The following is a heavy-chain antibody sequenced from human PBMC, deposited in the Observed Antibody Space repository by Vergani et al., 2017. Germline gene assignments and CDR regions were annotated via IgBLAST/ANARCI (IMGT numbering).Heavy chain of an antibody. J-gene: IGHJ5*02. CDR3: ARISPAYGGGFDP. Sequence: EVQLVESGGGLVQPGGSLRLSCATSGFTFSSYWMHWVRQAPGKGLVWVSRINSDGSSTSYADSVKGRFTISRDNAKNTLYLQMNSLRAEDTAVYYCARISPAYGGGFDPWGQGTLVTVSS. D-gene: IGHD4-23*01. CDR2: INSDGSST. CDR1: GFTFSSYW. V-gene: IGHV3-74*01.